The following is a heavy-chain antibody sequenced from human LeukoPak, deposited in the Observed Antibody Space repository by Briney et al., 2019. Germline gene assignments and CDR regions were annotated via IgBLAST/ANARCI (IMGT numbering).Heavy chain of an antibody. V-gene: IGHV1-18*01. D-gene: IGHD3-10*01. CDR1: GYTFTSYG. J-gene: IGHJ4*02. Sequence: GASVKVSCKASGYTFTSYGISWVRQAPGQGLEWMGWISAYNGNTNYAQKLQGRVTMTTDTSTSTAYMELRSLRSDDTAVYYCARDQALYYYGSGSYSYWGQGTLVTVSS. CDR2: ISAYNGNT. CDR3: ARDQALYYYGSGSYSY.